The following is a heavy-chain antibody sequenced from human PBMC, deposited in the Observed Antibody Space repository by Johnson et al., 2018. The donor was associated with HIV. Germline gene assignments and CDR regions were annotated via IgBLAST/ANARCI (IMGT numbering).Heavy chain of an antibody. CDR1: GFTVSSNY. Sequence: GQLVESGGGLIQPGGSLRLSCAASGFTVSSNYMSWVRQATGKGLDWVSVIYSGGSTDYADSVKGRFTISRYNSKNTLYLQMNRRRAEDTAVYYCARDRRAVSSSRWFDPTRRAFDIWGQGTMVTVSS. CDR2: IYSGGST. V-gene: IGHV3-53*01. CDR3: ARDRRAVSSSRWFDPTRRAFDI. D-gene: IGHD6-6*01. J-gene: IGHJ3*02.